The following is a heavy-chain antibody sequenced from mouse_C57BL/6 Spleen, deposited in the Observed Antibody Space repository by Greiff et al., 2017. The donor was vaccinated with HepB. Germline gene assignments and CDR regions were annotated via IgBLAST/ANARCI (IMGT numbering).Heavy chain of an antibody. V-gene: IGHV2-2*01. CDR1: GFSLTSYG. D-gene: IGHD1-1*01. CDR2: IWSGGST. J-gene: IGHJ4*01. Sequence: VKLMESGPGLVQPSQSLSITCTVSGFSLTSYGVHWVRQSPGKGLEWLGVIWSGGSTDYNAAFISRLSISKDNSKSQVFFKMNSLQADDTAIYYCASHYGSSPLYAMDYWGQGTSVTVSS. CDR3: ASHYGSSPLYAMDY.